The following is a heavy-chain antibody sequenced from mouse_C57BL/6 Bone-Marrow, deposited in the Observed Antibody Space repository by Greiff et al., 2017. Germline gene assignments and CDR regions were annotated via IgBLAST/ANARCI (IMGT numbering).Heavy chain of an antibody. CDR1: GYTFTSYW. V-gene: IGHV1-64*01. CDR3: ASHIYYDGDGLAYGY. D-gene: IGHD2-4*01. Sequence: QVQLKQPGAELVKPGASVKLSCKASGYTFTSYWMHWVKQRPGQGLEWIGMIHPTSGSTNYNEKFKSKATLTVDKASRKAYMQLSSLTSEDSAVYYCASHIYYDGDGLAYGYRGKGTTVT. J-gene: IGHJ1*03. CDR2: IHPTSGST.